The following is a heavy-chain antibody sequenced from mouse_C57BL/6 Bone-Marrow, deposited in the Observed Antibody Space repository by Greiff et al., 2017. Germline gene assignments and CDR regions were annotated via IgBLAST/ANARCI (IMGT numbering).Heavy chain of an antibody. V-gene: IGHV5-12*01. Sequence: EVQGVESGGGLAQPGGSLKLSCAASGFTFSDYYMYWVRQTPETRLEWVAYISNGGGSTYYPDTVKGRFTISRDNATNTLYLQMSRLKSEDTAMYYCARHEWLPWVFDYWGQGTTLTVSS. CDR1: GFTFSDYY. CDR2: ISNGGGST. CDR3: ARHEWLPWVFDY. J-gene: IGHJ2*01. D-gene: IGHD2-2*01.